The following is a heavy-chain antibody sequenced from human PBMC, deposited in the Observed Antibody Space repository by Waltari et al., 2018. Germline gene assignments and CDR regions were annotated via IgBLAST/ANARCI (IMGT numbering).Heavy chain of an antibody. CDR1: GFTFRRYG. CDR3: ARQPRLISPLDY. Sequence: VQLVESGGGAVQPGRSVRLSCAASGFTFRRYGMNWFGQAPGKGLECVSLVWTVGSHNYYPDSCKGGFTISRPNSQTTLYLPINSLIAEAPSVAYCARQPRLISPLDYRVQRTLVTVSS. V-gene: IGHV3-33*01. D-gene: IGHD6-13*01. J-gene: IGHJ4*02. CDR2: VWTVGSHN.